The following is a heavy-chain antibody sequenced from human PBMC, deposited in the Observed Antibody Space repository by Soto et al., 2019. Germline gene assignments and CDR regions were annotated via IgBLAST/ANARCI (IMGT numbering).Heavy chain of an antibody. D-gene: IGHD3-22*01. CDR3: ARDSPLYDSSGYYDS. CDR1: GFTFSSYS. V-gene: IGHV3-21*01. Sequence: EVQLVESGGGLVKPGGSLRLSCAASGFTFSSYSMNWVRQAPGKGLEWVSSISSSSSYIYYADSVKGRFTISRDNAKNSLYLQMNSLRAEDTAAYYCARDSPLYDSSGYYDSWGQGTLVTVSS. CDR2: ISSSSSYI. J-gene: IGHJ4*02.